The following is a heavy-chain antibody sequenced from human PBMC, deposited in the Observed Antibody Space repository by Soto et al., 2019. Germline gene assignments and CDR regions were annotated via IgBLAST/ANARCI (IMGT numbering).Heavy chain of an antibody. CDR3: AVYTAGIGGDGS. CDR2: IRPAGRS. D-gene: IGHD2-21*02. J-gene: IGHJ5*02. Sequence: QVQLQESGPGLVKPSETLSLTCTVSGASVSSGNFHWSWIRQPPGKGLEWIGQIRPAGRSNYDSSLKRRVTISLDTSKNLFSLILDSVTAADTAMDYCAVYTAGIGGDGSWGQGTMVTVSS. V-gene: IGHV4-61*03. CDR1: GASVSSGNFH.